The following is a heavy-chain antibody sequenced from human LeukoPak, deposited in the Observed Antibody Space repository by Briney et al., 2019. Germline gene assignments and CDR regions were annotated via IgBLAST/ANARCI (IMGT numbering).Heavy chain of an antibody. CDR3: ARARPFDGNWFDP. V-gene: IGHV4-61*02. CDR1: GGSISSNNHY. CDR2: IYTSGST. J-gene: IGHJ5*02. Sequence: SETLSLTCTVSGGSISSNNHYWSWIRQPAGKGLEWIGRIYTSGSTNYNPSLKSRVTISVDTSKNQFSLKLNSVTAADTAVYYCARARPFDGNWFDPWGQGTLVTASS. D-gene: IGHD3-16*01.